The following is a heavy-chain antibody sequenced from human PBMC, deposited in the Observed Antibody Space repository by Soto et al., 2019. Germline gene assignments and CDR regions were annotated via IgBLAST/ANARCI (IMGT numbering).Heavy chain of an antibody. CDR1: GCTFSSYA. D-gene: IGHD1-7*01. J-gene: IGHJ4*02. CDR2: ISSSGGST. V-gene: IGHV3-23*01. Sequence: EVQLLESGGGLVQPGGSLRVSCAASGCTFSSYAMSWVRQAPGKGLEWVSAISSSGGSTNYADSVKGRFTISRDNSKNTLYLQMNSLRGEDTAVYYCAKRPTTYYFDYWGQGTLVTVSS. CDR3: AKRPTTYYFDY.